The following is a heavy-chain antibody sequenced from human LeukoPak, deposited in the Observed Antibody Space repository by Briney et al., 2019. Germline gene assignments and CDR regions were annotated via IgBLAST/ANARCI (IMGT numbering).Heavy chain of an antibody. D-gene: IGHD3-3*01. CDR1: GFTFSTYT. V-gene: IGHV3-21*01. J-gene: IGHJ4*02. CDR3: ARDQYYDFWSGHRTFDY. Sequence: GGSLRLSCAASGFTFSTYTMSWVRQAPGKGLEWVSLISGRGDYTYYSDSLKGRFTISRDNAKNSLYLQMNSLRAEDTAVYYCARDQYYDFWSGHRTFDYWGQGTLVIVSS. CDR2: ISGRGDYT.